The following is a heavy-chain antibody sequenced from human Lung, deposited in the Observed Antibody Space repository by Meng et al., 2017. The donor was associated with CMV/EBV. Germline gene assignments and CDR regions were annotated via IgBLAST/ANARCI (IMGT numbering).Heavy chain of an antibody. CDR2: IIPIFGTA. V-gene: IGHV1-69*05. CDR3: ARDRGTIFGVDFDY. Sequence: SVKVSXKASGGTFSSYAISWVRQAPGQGLEWMGGIIPIFGTANCAQKFQGRVTITTDESTSTAYMELSSLRSEDTAVYYCARDRGTIFGVDFDYWGQGTLVTVSS. J-gene: IGHJ4*02. D-gene: IGHD3-3*01. CDR1: GGTFSSYA.